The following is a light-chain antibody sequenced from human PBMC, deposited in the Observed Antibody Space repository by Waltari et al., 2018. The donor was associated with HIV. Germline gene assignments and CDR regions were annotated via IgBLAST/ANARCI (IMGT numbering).Light chain of an antibody. Sequence: QSVLTQPPSVSGAPGQSVTISCTGSSSNIGAGYDVHWYRQLPGPAPHLLIHDNTSPTSGLPHRFSTSTAGRAASLAITGRQTEDEADYYCQSHDSSLSGSVFGGGTKLTVL. CDR2: DNT. J-gene: IGLJ2*01. CDR3: QSHDSSLSGSV. V-gene: IGLV1-40*01. CDR1: SSNIGAGYD.